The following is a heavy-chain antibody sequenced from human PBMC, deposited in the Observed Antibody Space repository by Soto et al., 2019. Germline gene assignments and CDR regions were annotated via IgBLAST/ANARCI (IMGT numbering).Heavy chain of an antibody. CDR2: IWYEGSNK. CDR1: GFTFSSYG. CDR3: ARDMCGYPKYYFDY. V-gene: IGHV3-33*01. J-gene: IGHJ4*02. Sequence: QVQLVESGGGVVQPGRSLRLSCAASGFTFSSYGMHWVRQAPGKGLEWGAVIWYEGSNKYYADSVKGRFTISRDNSKNTLYLQMNSLRAEDTAVYYCARDMCGYPKYYFDYWGQGTLVTVSS. D-gene: IGHD3-22*01.